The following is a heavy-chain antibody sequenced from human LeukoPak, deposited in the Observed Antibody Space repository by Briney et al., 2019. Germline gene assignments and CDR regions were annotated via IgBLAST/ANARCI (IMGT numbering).Heavy chain of an antibody. V-gene: IGHV3-66*01. CDR2: IYSGGST. Sequence: GRSLRLSCAASGFTVSSNYMSWVRQAPGKGLEWVSVIYSGGSTNYADSVKGRFTIPRDNSKNTLYCQRNSLEVEETAVYYCAGGDYCASSGYQSCFDYWGQGTLVTVSS. D-gene: IGHD3-22*01. CDR1: GFTVSSNY. CDR3: AGGDYCASSGYQSCFDY. J-gene: IGHJ4*02.